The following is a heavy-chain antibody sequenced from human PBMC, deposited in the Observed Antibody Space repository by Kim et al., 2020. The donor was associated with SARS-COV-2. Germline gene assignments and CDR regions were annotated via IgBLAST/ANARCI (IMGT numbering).Heavy chain of an antibody. Sequence: GGSLRLSCAASGFTFSSYAMSWVRQAPGKGLEWVSAISGSGGSTYYADSVKGRFTISRDNSKNTLYLQMNSLRAEDTAVYYCAKDPHCSSTSCYSGRDYWGQGTLVTVSS. J-gene: IGHJ4*02. D-gene: IGHD2-2*01. CDR3: AKDPHCSSTSCYSGRDY. CDR1: GFTFSSYA. CDR2: ISGSGGST. V-gene: IGHV3-23*01.